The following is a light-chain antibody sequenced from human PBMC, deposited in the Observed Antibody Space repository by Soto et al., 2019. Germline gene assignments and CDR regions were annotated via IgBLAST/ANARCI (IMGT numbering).Light chain of an antibody. CDR1: QTVSTSF. CDR3: QQYGNSIPIT. V-gene: IGKV3-20*01. Sequence: EIVLTQSPDTLSLSPGERATLSCRASQTVSTSFLAWYQQRPGQAPRLLIYATFSRATGIPDRFSGSGSGTDFTLTISRLEPEDFAVYYCQQYGNSIPITFGQGTRLENK. J-gene: IGKJ5*01. CDR2: ATF.